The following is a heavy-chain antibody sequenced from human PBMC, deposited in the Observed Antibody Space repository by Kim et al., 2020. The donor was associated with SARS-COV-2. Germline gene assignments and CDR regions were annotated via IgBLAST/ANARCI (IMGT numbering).Heavy chain of an antibody. V-gene: IGHV3-30*04. CDR2: ISYDESNK. CDR3: ARSPIITVAGGY. Sequence: GGSLRLSCAASGFTFSSYAMHWVRQAPGKGLEWVAVISYDESNKYYADSVKGRFTISRDNSKNTLYLQMNSLRAEDTAVYYCARSPIITVAGGYWGQGTLVTVSS. CDR1: GFTFSSYA. D-gene: IGHD6-19*01. J-gene: IGHJ4*02.